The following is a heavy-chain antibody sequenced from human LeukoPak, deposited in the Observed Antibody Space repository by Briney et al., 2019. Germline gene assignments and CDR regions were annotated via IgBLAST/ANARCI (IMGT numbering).Heavy chain of an antibody. CDR1: GYTFTSYG. V-gene: IGHV1-18*01. CDR2: ISAYNGNT. CDR3: ARDSITTVRGVIGY. J-gene: IGHJ4*02. Sequence: ASVKVSCKASGYTFTSYGISWVRQAPGQGLEWMGWISAYNGNTNYAQKLQGRVTMTTDTSTSTAYMELRSLRSDDTAVYYCARDSITTVRGVIGYWGQGTLVTVSS. D-gene: IGHD3-10*01.